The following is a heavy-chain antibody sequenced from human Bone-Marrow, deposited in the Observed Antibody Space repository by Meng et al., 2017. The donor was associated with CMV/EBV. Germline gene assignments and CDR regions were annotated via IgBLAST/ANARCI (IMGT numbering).Heavy chain of an antibody. V-gene: IGHV3-53*01. CDR2: IYSGGST. CDR3: ARAYCSGGSCPHPYYYYGTDV. J-gene: IGHJ6*02. D-gene: IGHD2-15*01. Sequence: GGSLRLSCAASGFTVSSNYMSWVRQAPGKGLEWVSVIYSGGSTYYADSVKGRFTISRDNSKNTLYLQMNSLRAEDTAVYYCARAYCSGGSCPHPYYYYGTDVWGQGTTVTVSS. CDR1: GFTVSSNY.